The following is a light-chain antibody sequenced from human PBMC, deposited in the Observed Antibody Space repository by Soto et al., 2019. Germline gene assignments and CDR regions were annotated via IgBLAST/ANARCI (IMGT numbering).Light chain of an antibody. CDR3: CSYAGSYTFVV. CDR2: DVS. CDR1: SSDVGGYNY. J-gene: IGLJ2*01. V-gene: IGLV2-11*01. Sequence: QSALTQPRSVSGSPGQSVTISCTGTSSDVGGYNYVSWYQQHPGKAPKLMIYDVSKRPSGVPDRFSGSKSGNTASLTISGLQADDEADYYCCSYAGSYTFVVFGGGTQLTVL.